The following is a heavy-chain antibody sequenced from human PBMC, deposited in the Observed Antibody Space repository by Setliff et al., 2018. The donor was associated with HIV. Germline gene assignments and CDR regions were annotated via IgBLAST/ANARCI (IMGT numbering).Heavy chain of an antibody. D-gene: IGHD4-17*01. CDR3: ARDPPGYGDSNDY. V-gene: IGHV4-61*01. CDR2: IYYTGST. CDR1: GGSVGSGSYY. J-gene: IGHJ4*02. Sequence: PSETLSLTCTVSGGSVGSGSYYWSWVRQPPGKGLEWIGYIYYTGSTNYNPSLKSRLTISVDTSKNQSSLKLRSVTAADTAVYYCARDPPGYGDSNDYWGQGTLVTVSS.